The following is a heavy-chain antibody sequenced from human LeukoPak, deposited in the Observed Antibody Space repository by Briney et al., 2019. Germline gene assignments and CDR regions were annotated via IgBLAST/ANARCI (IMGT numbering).Heavy chain of an antibody. V-gene: IGHV4-39*01. J-gene: IGHJ4*02. Sequence: SETLSLTCTVSGGSISSSSYYWGWIRQPPGKGLEWIGSIYYSGSTYYNPSLKSRVTISVDTSKNQFSLKLSSVTAADTAVYYFWGKGGGVLMEYAYFDYWGQGTLVTVSS. CDR3: WGKGGGVLMEYAYFDY. CDR1: GGSISSSSYY. D-gene: IGHD2-8*01. CDR2: IYYSGST.